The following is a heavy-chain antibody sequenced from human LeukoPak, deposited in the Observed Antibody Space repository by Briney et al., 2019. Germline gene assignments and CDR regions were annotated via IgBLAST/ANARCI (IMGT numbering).Heavy chain of an antibody. CDR1: GYTLTELS. CDR2: FDPEDGET. D-gene: IGHD3-10*01. CDR3: ARGRGIYYYGSGTHIDWDY. Sequence: ASVKVSCKVSGYTLTELSMHWVRQAPGKGLEWMGGFDPEDGETIYAQKFQGRVTMTEDTSTDTAYMELSSLRSEDTAVYYCARGRGIYYYGSGTHIDWDYWGQGTLVTVSP. J-gene: IGHJ4*02. V-gene: IGHV1-24*01.